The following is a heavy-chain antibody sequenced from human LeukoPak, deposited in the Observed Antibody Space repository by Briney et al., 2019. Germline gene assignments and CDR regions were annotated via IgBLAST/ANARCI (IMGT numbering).Heavy chain of an antibody. CDR3: ASRYDSSAYPGWFDP. CDR1: GGSFSGYY. V-gene: IGHV4-34*01. Sequence: SETLSLTCAVYGGSFSGYYWSWIRQPPGKGLEWIGEINHSGSTNYNPSLKSRVTISVDTSKNQFSLKLSSVTAADTAVYNCASRYDSSAYPGWFDPWGQGTLVTVSS. D-gene: IGHD3-22*01. CDR2: INHSGST. J-gene: IGHJ5*02.